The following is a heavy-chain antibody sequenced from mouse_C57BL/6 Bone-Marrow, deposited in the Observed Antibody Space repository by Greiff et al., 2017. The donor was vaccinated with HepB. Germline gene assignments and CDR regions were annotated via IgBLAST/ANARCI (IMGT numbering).Heavy chain of an antibody. V-gene: IGHV5-17*01. J-gene: IGHJ3*01. D-gene: IGHD3-2*02. Sequence: EVKLVESGGGLVKPGGSLKLSCAASGFTFSDYGMHWVRQAPEKGLEWVAYISSGSSTIYYADTVKGRFTISRDNAKNTLFLQMTSLRSEDTAMYYCARTETAQATSFAYWGQGTLVTVSA. CDR1: GFTFSDYG. CDR2: ISSGSSTI. CDR3: ARTETAQATSFAY.